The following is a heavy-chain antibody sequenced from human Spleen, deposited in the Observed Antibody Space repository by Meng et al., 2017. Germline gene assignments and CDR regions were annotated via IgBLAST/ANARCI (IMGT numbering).Heavy chain of an antibody. CDR2: IKQDGSEK. Sequence: GESLKISCAASGFTFSSYVIHWVRQAPGKGLEWVANIKQDGSEKYYVDSVKGRFTISRDNAKNSLYLQMNSLRAEDTAVYYCARDYCSGTSCHDALDIWGQGTMVTVSS. V-gene: IGHV3-7*01. D-gene: IGHD2-2*01. CDR1: GFTFSSYV. CDR3: ARDYCSGTSCHDALDI. J-gene: IGHJ3*02.